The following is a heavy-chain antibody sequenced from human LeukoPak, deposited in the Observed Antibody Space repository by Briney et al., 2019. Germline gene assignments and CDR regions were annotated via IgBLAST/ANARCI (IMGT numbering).Heavy chain of an antibody. J-gene: IGHJ4*02. V-gene: IGHV1-24*01. CDR3: ATLESILVPYFDY. CDR2: FDPEDDET. D-gene: IGHD2-8*02. Sequence: ASVKVSCKVSGYTLTELPMHWVRQAPGKGLEWMGGFDPEDDETISAQRFQGRVTMTEDTSTDTAYMELSSLRSEDTAVYFCATLESILVPYFDYWGQGTLVTVSS. CDR1: GYTLTELP.